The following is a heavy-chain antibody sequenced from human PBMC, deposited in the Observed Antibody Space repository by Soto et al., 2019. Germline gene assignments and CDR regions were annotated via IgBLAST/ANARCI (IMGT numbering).Heavy chain of an antibody. J-gene: IGHJ4*02. CDR2: ISASTLTI. CDR1: GFPFSTYS. Sequence: PGGSLRLSCAASGFPFSTYSMSWVRQAPGKGREWISYISASTLTIFYADSVKGRFTISRDTAQNSLYLQMNSLRDEDTAVYYCARATQLVAPAATGFDSWGQGTLVTVSS. V-gene: IGHV3-48*02. D-gene: IGHD2-2*01. CDR3: ARATQLVAPAATGFDS.